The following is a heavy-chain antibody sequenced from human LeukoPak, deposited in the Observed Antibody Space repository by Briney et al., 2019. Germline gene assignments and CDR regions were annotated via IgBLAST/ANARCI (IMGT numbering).Heavy chain of an antibody. J-gene: IGHJ3*02. V-gene: IGHV1-46*01. CDR1: GYTFTSYY. CDR2: INPSGGST. D-gene: IGHD7-27*01. CDR3: AREEGNWGDAFDI. Sequence: ASVNVSCKASGYTFTSYYMHWLRQAPGQGREWMGIINPSGGSTSYAQKFQGRVTMTRDMSTSTDYMELSSLRSEDTAVYYCAREEGNWGDAFDIWGQGTMVTVSS.